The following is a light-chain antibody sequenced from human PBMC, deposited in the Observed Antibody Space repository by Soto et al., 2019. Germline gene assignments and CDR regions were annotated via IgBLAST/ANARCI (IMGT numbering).Light chain of an antibody. CDR3: SSYTSSSTYV. V-gene: IGLV2-14*01. CDR1: SSDVGGYNY. CDR2: EVS. Sequence: QSGLTQPASVSGSPGQWITISCTGTSSDVGGYNYVSWYQQHPGKAPKLMIYEVSNRPSGVSNRFSGSKSGNTASLTISGLQAEDEADYYCSSYTSSSTYVFGTGTKLTVL. J-gene: IGLJ1*01.